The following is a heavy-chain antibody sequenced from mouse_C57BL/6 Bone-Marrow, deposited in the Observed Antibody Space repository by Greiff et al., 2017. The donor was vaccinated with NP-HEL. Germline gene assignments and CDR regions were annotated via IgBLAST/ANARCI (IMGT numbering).Heavy chain of an antibody. Sequence: VKLMESGAELARPGASVKMSCKASGYTFTSYTMHWVKQRPGQGLEWIGYINPSSGYTKYNQKFKDKATLTADKSSSTAYMQLSSLTSEDSAVYYCAREEGANWDYWGQGTTLTVSS. CDR1: GYTFTSYT. J-gene: IGHJ2*01. CDR3: AREEGANWDY. CDR2: INPSSGYT. V-gene: IGHV1-4*01. D-gene: IGHD4-1*01.